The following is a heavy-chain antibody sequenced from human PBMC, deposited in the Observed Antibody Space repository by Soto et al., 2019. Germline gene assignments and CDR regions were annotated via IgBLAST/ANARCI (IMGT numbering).Heavy chain of an antibody. D-gene: IGHD3-10*01. CDR2: ISYDGSNK. V-gene: IGHV3-30*18. CDR3: AKDLVVRGLPACSDY. J-gene: IGHJ4*02. CDR1: GFTFSSYG. Sequence: GSLRLSCAASGFTFSSYGMHWVRQAPGKGLEWVAVISYDGSNKYYADSVKGRFTISRDNSKNTLYLQMNSLRAEDTAVYYCAKDLVVRGLPACSDYWGKGPLVTVSS.